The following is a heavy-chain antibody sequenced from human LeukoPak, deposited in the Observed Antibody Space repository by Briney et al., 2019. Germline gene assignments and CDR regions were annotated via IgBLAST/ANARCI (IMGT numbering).Heavy chain of an antibody. CDR1: GGSISSGGYY. J-gene: IGHJ5*02. CDR2: IYYSGST. D-gene: IGHD6-13*01. Sequence: SQTLSLTCTVSGGSISSGGYYWSWIRQHPGKDLEWIGYIYYSGSTYYNPSLKSRVTISVDTSKNQFSLKLSSVTAADTAVYYCARIGQQSADLNWFDPWGQGTLVTVSS. V-gene: IGHV4-31*03. CDR3: ARIGQQSADLNWFDP.